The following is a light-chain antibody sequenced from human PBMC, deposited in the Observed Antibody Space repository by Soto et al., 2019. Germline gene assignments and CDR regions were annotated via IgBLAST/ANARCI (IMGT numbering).Light chain of an antibody. Sequence: AIQMTQSPSSLSASVGDGVTITCRASQGIRNDLGWYQQKPGKAPKLLIYVASSLQTGVPSRFSGSGSGTVFTLTISSLQPEDFASYYCLQDHNYPKTFGQGTKVEL. CDR2: VAS. J-gene: IGKJ1*01. CDR1: QGIRND. V-gene: IGKV1-6*01. CDR3: LQDHNYPKT.